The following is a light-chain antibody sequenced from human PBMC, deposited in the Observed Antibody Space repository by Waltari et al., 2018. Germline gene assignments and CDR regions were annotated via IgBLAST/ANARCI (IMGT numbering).Light chain of an antibody. V-gene: IGKV1-9*01. CDR2: AAS. Sequence: IQLTQSPSSLSASVGDRVTITCRAGQGISSYLAWYQQKPGKAPKLLIYAASTLQSGVPSRFSGSGSGTDFTLTISSLQPEDFATYYCQQLNSYPSWTFGQGTKVEIK. CDR1: QGISSY. J-gene: IGKJ1*01. CDR3: QQLNSYPSWT.